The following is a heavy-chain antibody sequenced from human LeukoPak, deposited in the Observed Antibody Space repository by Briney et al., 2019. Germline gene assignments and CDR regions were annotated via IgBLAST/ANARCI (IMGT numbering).Heavy chain of an antibody. D-gene: IGHD2-21*02. CDR2: IYYSGST. Sequence: PSETLSLTCTVSGGSISSYYWSWIRQPPGKGLEWIGYIYYSGSTNYNPSLKSRVTISVDTSKNQFSLKLSSVTAADTAVYYCARHGCGGDCYPYYYGMDVWGQGTTVTVSS. V-gene: IGHV4-59*08. CDR1: GGSISSYY. J-gene: IGHJ6*02. CDR3: ARHGCGGDCYPYYYGMDV.